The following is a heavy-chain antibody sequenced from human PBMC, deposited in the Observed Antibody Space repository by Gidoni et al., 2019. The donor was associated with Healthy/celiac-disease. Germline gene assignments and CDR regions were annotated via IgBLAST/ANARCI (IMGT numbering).Heavy chain of an antibody. V-gene: IGHV4-34*01. CDR3: ARGWSRRKVNGIAVAGPPHY. Sequence: QVQLQQWGAGLLKPSETLSLTCAVYGGSFSGYYWSWIRQPPGKGLEWIGEINHSGSTNYNPSLKSRVTISVDTSKNQFSLKLSSVTAADTAVYYCARGWSRRKVNGIAVAGPPHYWGQGTLVTVSS. D-gene: IGHD6-19*01. J-gene: IGHJ4*02. CDR2: INHSGST. CDR1: GGSFSGYY.